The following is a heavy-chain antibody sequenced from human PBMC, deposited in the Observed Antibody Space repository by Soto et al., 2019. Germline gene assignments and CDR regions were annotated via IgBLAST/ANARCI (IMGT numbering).Heavy chain of an antibody. V-gene: IGHV1-18*01. D-gene: IGHD6-19*01. CDR3: ARDYSSGWSTNFWGKGENWFDP. Sequence: QVQLVQSGAEVKKPGASVKVSCKASGYTFTSYGISWVRQAPGQGLEWMGWISPYNGKTNYAQKVQGRVTMTTDTSTSTAYMELRILRSDDTAVYYCARDYSSGWSTNFWGKGENWFDPWGQGTLVTVSS. CDR1: GYTFTSYG. CDR2: ISPYNGKT. J-gene: IGHJ5*02.